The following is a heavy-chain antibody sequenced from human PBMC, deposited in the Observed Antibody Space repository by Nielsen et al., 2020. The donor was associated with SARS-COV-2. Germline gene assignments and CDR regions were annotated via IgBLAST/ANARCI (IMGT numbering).Heavy chain of an antibody. Sequence: GESLKISCAASGFTVSSNYMSWVRQAPGKGLEWVSSISSSSSTIYYADSVKGRFTISRDNAKNSLYLQMNSLRAEDTAVYYCARDPLSDYGDYGYDYWGQGTLVTVSS. CDR1: GFTVSSNY. D-gene: IGHD4-17*01. CDR2: ISSSSSTI. J-gene: IGHJ4*02. V-gene: IGHV3-48*04. CDR3: ARDPLSDYGDYGYDY.